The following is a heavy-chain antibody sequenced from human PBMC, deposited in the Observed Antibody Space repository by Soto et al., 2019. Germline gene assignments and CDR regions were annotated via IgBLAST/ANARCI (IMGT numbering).Heavy chain of an antibody. CDR3: ARGHYDFWRGYFATIDY. CDR1: GGSISNYY. D-gene: IGHD3-3*01. CDR2: IHYSGNT. V-gene: IGHV4-59*08. J-gene: IGHJ4*02. Sequence: PSETLSLTCTVSGGSISNYYWSWIRQPPGKGLDWIGYIHYSGNTKYNPSLKSRVTISSDTSKDQFSLKLTSMTAADTAVYYCARGHYDFWRGYFATIDYRGQGTLVTVSS.